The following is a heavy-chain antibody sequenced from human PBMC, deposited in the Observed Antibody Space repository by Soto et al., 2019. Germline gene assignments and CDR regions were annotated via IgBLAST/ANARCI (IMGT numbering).Heavy chain of an antibody. CDR2: INPNSGGT. D-gene: IGHD6-13*01. CDR1: GEGLAGNY. J-gene: IGHJ6*02. CDR3: ARESIAAAPSGLDA. Sequence: GASVKLTCKECGEGLAGNYRRWVRQANGQGLEWMGWINPNSGGTNYAQKFQGRVTMTRDTSISTAYMELSRLRSDDTAVYYCARESIAAAPSGLDAWCQGTTVTVS. V-gene: IGHV1-2*02.